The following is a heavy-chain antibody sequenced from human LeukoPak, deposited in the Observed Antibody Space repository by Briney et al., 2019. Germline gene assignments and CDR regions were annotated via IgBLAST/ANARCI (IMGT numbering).Heavy chain of an antibody. CDR3: ARVSGWYLYFDY. CDR2: IYYSGST. J-gene: IGHJ4*02. D-gene: IGHD6-19*01. V-gene: IGHV4-59*12. CDR1: GGSISSYY. Sequence: SETLSLTCTVSGGSISSYYWSWIRQPPGKGLEWIGYIYYSGSTNYNPSLKSRVTISVDTSKNQFSLKLSSVTAADTAVYYCARVSGWYLYFDYWGQGTLVTVSS.